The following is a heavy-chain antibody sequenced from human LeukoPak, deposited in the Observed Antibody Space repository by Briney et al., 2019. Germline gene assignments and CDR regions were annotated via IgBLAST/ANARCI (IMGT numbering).Heavy chain of an antibody. D-gene: IGHD5-24*01. V-gene: IGHV4-39*01. CDR3: ARTENYIPEDCFDP. CDR2: ICYSGST. J-gene: IGHJ5*02. Sequence: SETLSLTCSVSGGSIGSSSYCWGWIRQPPGKGLEWIGTICYSGSTFYNPSLKSRVTLSVDTSKNQFSLKLSSVTAADTDVYYCARTENYIPEDCFDPWGQGTLVTVSS. CDR1: GGSIGSSSYC.